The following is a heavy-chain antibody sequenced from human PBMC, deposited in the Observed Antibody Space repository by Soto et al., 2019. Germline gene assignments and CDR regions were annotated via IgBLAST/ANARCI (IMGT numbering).Heavy chain of an antibody. CDR3: ASETYYDFWSGDFRSYMDG. D-gene: IGHD3-3*01. CDR2: INHSGST. CDR1: GGPFSGYY. V-gene: IGHV4-34*01. J-gene: IGHJ6*03. Sequence: SETLSLTCAVYGGPFSGYYWSWIRQPPGRGLEWIGEINHSGSTNYNPSLKSRVTISVDTSKNQFSLKLSSVTAADPALYYCASETYYDFWSGDFRSYMDGWGKGTTVTVAS.